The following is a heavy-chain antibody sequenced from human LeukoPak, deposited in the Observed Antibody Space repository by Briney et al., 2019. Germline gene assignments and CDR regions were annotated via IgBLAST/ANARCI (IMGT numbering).Heavy chain of an antibody. J-gene: IGHJ6*02. Sequence: GGSLRLSCAASGFTFSSYAMSWVRQAPGKGLEWVSAISGSGGSTYYADSVKGRFTISRDNSKNTLYLQMNSLRAEDTAVYYCAGGYCSGGSCWLYYYGMDVWGQGTTVTVSS. V-gene: IGHV3-23*01. CDR3: AGGYCSGGSCWLYYYGMDV. CDR1: GFTFSSYA. D-gene: IGHD2-15*01. CDR2: ISGSGGST.